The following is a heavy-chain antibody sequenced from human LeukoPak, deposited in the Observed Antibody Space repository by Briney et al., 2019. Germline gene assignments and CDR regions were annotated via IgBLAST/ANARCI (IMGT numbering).Heavy chain of an antibody. Sequence: GGSLRLSCAASGFTFSTYGMHWVRQAPGKGLEGLAVICYDGSNKYYADSVKGRFTISRHNSKNTLYLQMNSLRAEDTAVYYCARDGGGVRYFDWENAPNYFDYWGQGTLVTVSS. V-gene: IGHV3-33*01. CDR2: ICYDGSNK. CDR1: GFTFSTYG. CDR3: ARDGGGVRYFDWENAPNYFDY. D-gene: IGHD3-9*01. J-gene: IGHJ4*02.